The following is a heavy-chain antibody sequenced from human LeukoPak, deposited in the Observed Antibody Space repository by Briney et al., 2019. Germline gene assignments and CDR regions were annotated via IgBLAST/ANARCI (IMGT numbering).Heavy chain of an antibody. V-gene: IGHV3-72*01. CDR2: TRNKANSYTT. Sequence: GGSLRLSCAASGFTFSDHYMDWVRQAPGKGLEWVGRTRNKANSYTTEYAASVKGRFTISRDDSKNSLYLQMNSLRAEDTAVYYCAKGTIIQDDYWGQGTLVTVSS. J-gene: IGHJ4*02. CDR3: AKGTIIQDDY. D-gene: IGHD3-9*01. CDR1: GFTFSDHY.